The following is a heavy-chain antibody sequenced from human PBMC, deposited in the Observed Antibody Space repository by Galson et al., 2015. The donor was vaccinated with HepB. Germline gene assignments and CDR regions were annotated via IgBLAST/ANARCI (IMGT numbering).Heavy chain of an antibody. CDR3: ARDLRGADWFDP. CDR2: IYYSGST. J-gene: IGHJ5*02. CDR1: GGSISSYY. V-gene: IGHV4-59*12. Sequence: ETLSLTCTVSGGSISSYYWSWIRQPPGKGLEWIGYIYYSGSTYYNPSLKSRVTISVDTSKNQFSLKLSSVTAADTAVYYCARDLRGADWFDPWGQGTLVTVSS. D-gene: IGHD3-10*01.